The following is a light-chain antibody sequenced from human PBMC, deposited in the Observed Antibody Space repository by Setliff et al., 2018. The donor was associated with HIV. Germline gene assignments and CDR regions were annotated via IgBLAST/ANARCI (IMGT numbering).Light chain of an antibody. CDR3: QSYNSDTVI. CDR1: SGNIASNY. CDR2: EDD. V-gene: IGLV6-57*01. J-gene: IGLJ2*01. Sequence: NFMLTQPHSVSESPGKTVIISCTRSSGNIASNYVQWYQQRPGSSPTTVIYEDDKRPSGVPDRFSGSIDSSSNSASLTISGLKTEDEADYYCQSYNSDTVIFGGGT.